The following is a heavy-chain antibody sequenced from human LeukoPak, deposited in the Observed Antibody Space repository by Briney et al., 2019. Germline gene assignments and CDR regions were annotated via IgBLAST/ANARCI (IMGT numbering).Heavy chain of an antibody. CDR2: ISWNSGSI. Sequence: GRSLRLSCAASGFTFDDYAMHWVRQAPGKGLEWVSGISWNSGSIGYADPVKGRFTISRDDAKNSLYLQMNSLRAEDTALYYCAKGLGIVVVPAAMAFDPWGQGTLVTVSS. CDR3: AKGLGIVVVPAAMAFDP. D-gene: IGHD2-2*01. J-gene: IGHJ5*02. CDR1: GFTFDDYA. V-gene: IGHV3-9*01.